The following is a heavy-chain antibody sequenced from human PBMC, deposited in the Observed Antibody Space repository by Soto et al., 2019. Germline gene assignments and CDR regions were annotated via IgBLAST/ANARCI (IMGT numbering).Heavy chain of an antibody. CDR2: LYSGGAT. CDR1: GFTVSSNY. V-gene: IGHV3-66*01. Sequence: GGSLRLSCAVSGFTVSSNYMSWVRQAPGKGLEWVSVLYSGGATHYADSVKGRFTISRDNSRNTLYLQMNSLRAQDTAVYYCAAAESSSHGPFGHWSQGTLVTVSS. D-gene: IGHD6-25*01. J-gene: IGHJ5*02. CDR3: AAAESSSHGPFGH.